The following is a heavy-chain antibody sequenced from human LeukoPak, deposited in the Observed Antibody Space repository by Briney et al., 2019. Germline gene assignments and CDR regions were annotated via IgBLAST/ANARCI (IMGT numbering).Heavy chain of an antibody. Sequence: GGSLRLSCAASGFTLDDYAMHWVRQAPGKGLEWVSGISWNSVNIGYADSVKGRFTISRDNAKNSLYLQMNRLRAEDMALYYCAKGTMIVVAVGDYFDYWGQGTLVTVSS. CDR2: ISWNSVNI. J-gene: IGHJ4*02. CDR1: GFTLDDYA. V-gene: IGHV3-9*03. CDR3: AKGTMIVVAVGDYFDY. D-gene: IGHD3-22*01.